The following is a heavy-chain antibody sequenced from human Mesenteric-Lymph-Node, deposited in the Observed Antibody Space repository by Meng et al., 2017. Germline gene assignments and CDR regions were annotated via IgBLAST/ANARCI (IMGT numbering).Heavy chain of an antibody. CDR1: GFTFSSYE. D-gene: IGHD3-22*01. V-gene: IGHV3-21*01. CDR2: ISSSYI. J-gene: IGHJ4*02. Sequence: GGSLRLSCAASGFTFSSYEMNWVRQAPGKGLEWVSSISSSYIYYADSVKGRFTISRDNAKNSLYLQMNSLRAEDTAVYYCARGYYDSSGYRFDYWGQGTLVTVSS. CDR3: ARGYYDSSGYRFDY.